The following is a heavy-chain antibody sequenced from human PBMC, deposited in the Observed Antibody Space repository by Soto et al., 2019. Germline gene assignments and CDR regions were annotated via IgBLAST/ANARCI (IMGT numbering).Heavy chain of an antibody. Sequence: QVQLVESGGGVVQPGRSLRLSCAASGFTFSSYGMHWVRQDPGKGLEWVAVIWYDGRNTYYADSVKGRFTISRDNSKNTLYLQMNSLRAEDTAVYYCARTAYYYDSSGYYFDCWGQGTLVTVSS. J-gene: IGHJ4*02. V-gene: IGHV3-33*01. CDR3: ARTAYYYDSSGYYFDC. CDR2: IWYDGRNT. CDR1: GFTFSSYG. D-gene: IGHD3-22*01.